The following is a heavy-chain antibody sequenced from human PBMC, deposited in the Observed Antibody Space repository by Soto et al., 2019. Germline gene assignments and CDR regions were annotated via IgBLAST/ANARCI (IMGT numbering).Heavy chain of an antibody. Sequence: EVHLVQSGGGLVQPGESLSLSCVASGFTFNDYAMHWVRQTPGKGLEWVAAISNRGSSAYYADSVKGRFTISRDKSTKALSLYMHTLRDEDTADYFWAKGFCDAATCLPCGSWGQGTAVAVSP. CDR2: ISNRGSSA. V-gene: IGHV3-23*04. D-gene: IGHD2-2*01. CDR3: AKGFCDAATCLPCGS. J-gene: IGHJ4*02. CDR1: GFTFNDYA.